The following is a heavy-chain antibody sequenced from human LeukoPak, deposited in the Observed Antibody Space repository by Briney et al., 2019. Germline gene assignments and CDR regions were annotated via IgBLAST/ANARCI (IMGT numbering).Heavy chain of an antibody. Sequence: PGGSLRLSCSASGFTFSGSTMNWVRQAPGKGLEWVSSISTSSSYIYYADSVKGRFTISRDNSKNTLYLQMNSLRAEDTALYYCAKDYGPLSSYWGQGTLVTVSS. V-gene: IGHV3-21*04. CDR2: ISTSSSYI. J-gene: IGHJ4*02. D-gene: IGHD4-17*01. CDR3: AKDYGPLSSY. CDR1: GFTFSGST.